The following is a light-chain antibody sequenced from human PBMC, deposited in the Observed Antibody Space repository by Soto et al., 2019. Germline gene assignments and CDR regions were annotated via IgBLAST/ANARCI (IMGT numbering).Light chain of an antibody. J-gene: IGLJ2*01. CDR3: QSYDTSLSGSV. Sequence: QSVLTQPPSVSGAPGQRVTISCTGSSSNIGAGYDVHWYQQFPGTAPKLLIYGNNNRPSGVPDRFSGSKSGTSASLAITGLQAEDGADYYCQSYDTSLSGSVFGGGTKLTVL. V-gene: IGLV1-40*01. CDR2: GNN. CDR1: SSNIGAGYD.